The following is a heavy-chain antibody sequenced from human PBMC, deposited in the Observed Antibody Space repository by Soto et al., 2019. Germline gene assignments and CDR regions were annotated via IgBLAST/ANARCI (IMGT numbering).Heavy chain of an antibody. J-gene: IGHJ4*02. D-gene: IGHD5-12*01. CDR1: GSTFPSYG. CDR2: FSASNGNT. CDR3: ARAYDIVDSFNY. V-gene: IGHV1-18*01. Sequence: ASVKVSSKASGSTFPSYGIRWVRQAPGQRRERMGCFSASNGNTNYAQKLKGRITMTTDTSTSTAYMELRSRRSDDTAVDYCARAYDIVDSFNYWGRG.